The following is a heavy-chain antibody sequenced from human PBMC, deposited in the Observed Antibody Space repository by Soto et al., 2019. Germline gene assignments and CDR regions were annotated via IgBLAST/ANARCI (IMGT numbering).Heavy chain of an antibody. Sequence: GGSLRLSCAASGFTFSSYAMSWVRQAPGKGLEWVSAISGSGGSTYYADSVKGRFTISRDNSKNTLYLQMNSLRAEDTAVYYCAKDLYIVVVPAGLAHGMDVWGQGTPVTVYS. D-gene: IGHD2-2*01. CDR2: ISGSGGST. CDR1: GFTFSSYA. J-gene: IGHJ6*02. CDR3: AKDLYIVVVPAGLAHGMDV. V-gene: IGHV3-23*01.